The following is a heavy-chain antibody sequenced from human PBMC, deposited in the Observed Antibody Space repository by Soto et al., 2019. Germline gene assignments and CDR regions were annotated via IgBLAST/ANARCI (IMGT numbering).Heavy chain of an antibody. Sequence: QVQLQESGPGLVKPSQTLSLTCTVSGGSISSGDYYWSWIRQPPGKGLEWIGYIYYSGSTYYNPSLKSRVTISVDKSKNHCSLKLTSVTAADTAVYYCASGYCSGGSCWEFDPWGQGTLVTVSS. CDR2: IYYSGST. V-gene: IGHV4-30-4*01. CDR1: GGSISSGDYY. J-gene: IGHJ5*02. CDR3: ASGYCSGGSCWEFDP. D-gene: IGHD2-15*01.